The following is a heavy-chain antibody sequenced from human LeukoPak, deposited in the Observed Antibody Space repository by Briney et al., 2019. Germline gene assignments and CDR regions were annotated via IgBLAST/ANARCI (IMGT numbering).Heavy chain of an antibody. CDR1: GYSFTSYW. J-gene: IGHJ4*02. Sequence: GESLKISCKGSGYSFTSYWIGWVRQMPGKGLEWMGIIYPGDSDTRYSPSFQGQVTISADKSISTAYLQWSSLKALDTAMYYCARSMYYYDSSGYYYAFDYWGQGTLVTVSS. CDR2: IYPGDSDT. V-gene: IGHV5-51*01. CDR3: ARSMYYYDSSGYYYAFDY. D-gene: IGHD3-22*01.